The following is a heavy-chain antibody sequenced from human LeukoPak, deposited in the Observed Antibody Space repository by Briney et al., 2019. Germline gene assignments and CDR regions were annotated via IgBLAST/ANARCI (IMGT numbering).Heavy chain of an antibody. CDR2: ISSSSSFI. D-gene: IGHD5-12*01. J-gene: IGHJ4*02. CDR1: GFTFSSYS. Sequence: GGSLRLSCAASGFTFSSYSINWVRQALGKGLEWVSSISSSSSFISYADSVKGRFTISRDNAKNSVFLQMNSLRAEDTAVYYCVRDSGYTGNFEFWGQGTLVTVSS. CDR3: VRDSGYTGNFEF. V-gene: IGHV3-21*01.